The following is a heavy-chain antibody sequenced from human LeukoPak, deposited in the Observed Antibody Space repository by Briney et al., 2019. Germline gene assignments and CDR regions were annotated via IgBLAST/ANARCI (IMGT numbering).Heavy chain of an antibody. CDR3: ARGVEPLAANTLAY. J-gene: IGHJ4*02. CDR1: GFTVITND. Sequence: PGGSLRLSCAASGFTVITNDMTWVRQAPGKGLEWVSVLYSDGNTKYADSMQGRFTISRDNYTLYLEMNSLSPDDKAVYYCARGVEPLAANTLAYWGQGTLVTVSS. V-gene: IGHV3-53*01. CDR2: LYSDGNT. D-gene: IGHD1-14*01.